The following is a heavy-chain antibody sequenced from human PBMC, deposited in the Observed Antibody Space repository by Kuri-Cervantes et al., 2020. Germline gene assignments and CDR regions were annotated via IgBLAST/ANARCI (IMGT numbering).Heavy chain of an antibody. CDR2: IIPIFGTA. D-gene: IGHD2-15*01. CDR1: GGTFSSYA. V-gene: IGHV1-69*06. J-gene: IGHJ5*02. Sequence: SVKVSCKASGGTFSSYAISWVRQAPGQGLEWMGGIIPIFGTANYAQKFQGRVTITADKSTSTAYMELSSPRSEDTAVYYCASSPHCSGGSCYWFDPWGQGTLVTVSS. CDR3: ASSPHCSGGSCYWFDP.